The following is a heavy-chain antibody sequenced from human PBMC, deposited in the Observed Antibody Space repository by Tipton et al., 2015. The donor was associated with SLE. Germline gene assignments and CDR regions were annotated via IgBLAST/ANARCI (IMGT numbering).Heavy chain of an antibody. V-gene: IGHV3-74*01. CDR3: ARNRIYSSRYSYYYMDV. J-gene: IGHJ6*03. D-gene: IGHD6-13*01. Sequence: SLRLSCAASGFTFSSYSMNWVRQAPGKGLEWVSRINSEGSSTIYADSVKGRFSISRDNAKNTLYLQMNSLRAEDTAVYYCARNRIYSSRYSYYYMDVWGKGTTVTVSS. CDR1: GFTFSSYS. CDR2: INSEGSST.